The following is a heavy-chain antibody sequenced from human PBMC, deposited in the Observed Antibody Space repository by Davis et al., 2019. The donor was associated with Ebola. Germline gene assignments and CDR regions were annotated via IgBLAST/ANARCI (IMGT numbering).Heavy chain of an antibody. CDR2: ISSSGSTI. D-gene: IGHD3-3*01. V-gene: IGHV3-11*01. CDR1: GFTFSDYY. J-gene: IGHJ6*02. Sequence: GGSLRLSCAASGFTFSDYYMSWIRQAPGKGLEWVSYISSSGSTIYYADSVKGRFTISRDNAKNSLYLQMNSLRAEDTAVYFCARVRSGYYPSAMDVWGQGTTVTVSS. CDR3: ARVRSGYYPSAMDV.